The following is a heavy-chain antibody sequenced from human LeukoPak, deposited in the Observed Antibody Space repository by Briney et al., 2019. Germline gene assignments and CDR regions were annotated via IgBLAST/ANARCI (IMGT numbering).Heavy chain of an antibody. CDR3: ARVRSSGAHGSFDY. Sequence: GGSLRLSCEASGFPFSSYSMSWVRQARGKGLEWVSSITSSSRYIYYADSVKGRFTISRDNAKNSLYLQMNSLRAEDTAVYYCARVRSSGAHGSFDYWGQGTLVTVSS. CDR1: GFPFSSYS. CDR2: ITSSSRYI. V-gene: IGHV3-21*01. D-gene: IGHD6-6*01. J-gene: IGHJ4*02.